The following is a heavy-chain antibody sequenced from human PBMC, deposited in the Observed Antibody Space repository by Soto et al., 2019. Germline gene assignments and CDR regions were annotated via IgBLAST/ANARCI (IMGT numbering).Heavy chain of an antibody. V-gene: IGHV3-21*04. D-gene: IGHD1-26*01. CDR1: GFTFSSYS. CDR2: ISSSSSYI. Sequence: TGGSLRLSCAASGFTFSSYSMNWVRQAPGKGLEWVSSISSSSSYIYYADSVKGRFTISRDNAKNSLYLQMNSLRPEDTALYYCAKELLIVGSAQVDYWGQGTLVTVSS. J-gene: IGHJ4*02. CDR3: AKELLIVGSAQVDY.